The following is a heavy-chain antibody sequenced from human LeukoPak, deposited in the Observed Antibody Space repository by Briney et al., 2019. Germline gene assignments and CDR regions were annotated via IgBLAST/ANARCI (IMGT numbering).Heavy chain of an antibody. CDR3: ARVPPLYCSSTSCWGGDYFDY. J-gene: IGHJ4*02. V-gene: IGHV4-4*07. Sequence: PSETLSLTCTVSGGSISSYYWSWIRQPAGKGLEWIGRIYTSGSTNYNPSLKSRVTMSVDTSKNRFSLKLSSVTAADTAVYYCARVPPLYCSSTSCWGGDYFDYWGQGTLVTVSS. D-gene: IGHD2-2*01. CDR2: IYTSGST. CDR1: GGSISSYY.